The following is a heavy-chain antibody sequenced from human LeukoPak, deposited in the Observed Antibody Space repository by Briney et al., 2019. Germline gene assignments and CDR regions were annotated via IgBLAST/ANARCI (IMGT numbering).Heavy chain of an antibody. CDR3: ARAPWNGLETPADYYMDV. D-gene: IGHD3/OR15-3a*01. J-gene: IGHJ6*03. CDR1: GGSIRSSSYY. Sequence: PSETLSLTCTVSGGSIRSSSYYWDWIRQPPGKGLEWIGSIYYSGSTYYNSSLKSRVSISVDTSKNQFSLKVSSVTAADTAVYYCARAPWNGLETPADYYMDVWGKGTTVTVSS. CDR2: IYYSGST. V-gene: IGHV4-39*01.